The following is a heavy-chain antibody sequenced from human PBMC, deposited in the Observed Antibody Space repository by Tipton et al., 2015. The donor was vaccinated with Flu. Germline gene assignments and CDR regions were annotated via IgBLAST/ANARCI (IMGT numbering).Heavy chain of an antibody. V-gene: IGHV5-51*01. J-gene: IGHJ3*02. D-gene: IGHD1-26*01. CDR2: IYPGDSDT. Sequence: QLVQSGAEVKKPGESLKISCKGSGYSFTSYWIGWVRQMPGKGLEWMGIIYPGDSDTRYSPSFQGQVTISADKSISTAYLQWSSLKASDTAMYYCASSLGIVGASEDHDAFDIWGQGTMVTVSS. CDR1: GYSFTSYW. CDR3: ASSLGIVGASEDHDAFDI.